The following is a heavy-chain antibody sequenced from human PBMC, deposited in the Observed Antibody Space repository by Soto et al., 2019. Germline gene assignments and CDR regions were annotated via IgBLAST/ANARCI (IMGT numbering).Heavy chain of an antibody. CDR3: ARLRLGSGQHYFDY. Sequence: QLQLQESGPALVKPSETLSLTCTVSGGSISRSSFYWGWIRQPPGKGLEWIGSIYYIGSTHYNPSLKSRVTISEDTSKNQFSLRLSSVTAADTAVFYCARLRLGSGQHYFDYWGQGILVTVSS. J-gene: IGHJ4*02. D-gene: IGHD2-15*01. CDR1: GGSISRSSFY. CDR2: IYYIGST. V-gene: IGHV4-39*01.